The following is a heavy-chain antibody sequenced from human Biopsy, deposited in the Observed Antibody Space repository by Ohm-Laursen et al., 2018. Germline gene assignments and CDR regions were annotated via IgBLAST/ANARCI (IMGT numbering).Heavy chain of an antibody. J-gene: IGHJ4*02. Sequence: SGTLSLTCTVSGDSINSSYWSWIRQPPGKGLEWIGFISNSGNTNYNPSLKSRVTISVDTSKNQISLKLGSVTAADTAVFYCARRGSGGRSFDYWGQGSLVTVSS. CDR3: ARRGSGGRSFDY. D-gene: IGHD2-15*01. CDR2: ISNSGNT. V-gene: IGHV4-59*08. CDR1: GDSINSSY.